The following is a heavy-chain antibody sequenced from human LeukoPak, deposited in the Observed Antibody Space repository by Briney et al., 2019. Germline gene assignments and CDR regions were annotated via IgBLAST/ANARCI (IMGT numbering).Heavy chain of an antibody. CDR3: ARPPGIAAAWFDP. D-gene: IGHD6-13*01. J-gene: IGHJ5*02. CDR2: NYHSGST. CDR1: GFSVSSAYY. V-gene: IGHV4-38-2*02. Sequence: SETLSLTCSVSGFSVSSAYYWGWIRQPPGKGLEWIGSNYHSGSTYYNPSLKSRITISVDTSKNQFSLRLISVTAADTAVYYCARPPGIAAAWFDPWGQGTLVTVSS.